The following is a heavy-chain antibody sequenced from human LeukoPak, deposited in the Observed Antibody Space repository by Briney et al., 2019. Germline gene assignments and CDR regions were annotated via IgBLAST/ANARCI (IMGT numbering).Heavy chain of an antibody. CDR1: GFTFSNAW. V-gene: IGHV3-15*01. D-gene: IGHD3-22*01. CDR3: TTDRWLLRGDYYYGMDV. J-gene: IGHJ6*02. CDR2: IKSKSDGGTT. Sequence: GGSLRLSCAASGFTFSNAWMSWVRQAPGKGLEWVCRIKSKSDGGTTADAAHVRGRITISREYSKNTLYLQMNSLKTEDTAVYYCTTDRWLLRGDYYYGMDVWGQGTTVTVSS.